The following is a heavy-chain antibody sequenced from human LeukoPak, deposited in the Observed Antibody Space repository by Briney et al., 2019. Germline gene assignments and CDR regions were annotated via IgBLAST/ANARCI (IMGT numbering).Heavy chain of an antibody. Sequence: GGSLRLSCVVSGFTFGDYYMNWIRQAPGKGLEWLSYISGSSSHILYADSVKGRFTISRDNAKNSLYLQMNTLRAEDTAVYYCARFELDSGGYASNFDSWGQGTLVTVSS. D-gene: IGHD3-22*01. CDR3: ARFELDSGGYASNFDS. V-gene: IGHV3-11*06. CDR2: ISGSSSHI. CDR1: GFTFGDYY. J-gene: IGHJ4*02.